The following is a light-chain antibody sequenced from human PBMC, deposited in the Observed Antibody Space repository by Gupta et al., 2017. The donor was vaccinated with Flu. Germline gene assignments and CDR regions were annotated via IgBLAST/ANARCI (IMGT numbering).Light chain of an antibody. CDR2: SAS. Sequence: EVVMTQSPATLSVSPGERATLSCRASQSVISDLAWYQQKPGRAPRLLIYSASTRATGIPARFSGSGYGTDFTLTITSRQSEDFAVYYCQQYHNWPPYSFGQGTKVEIK. J-gene: IGKJ2*03. CDR1: QSVISD. CDR3: QQYHNWPPYS. V-gene: IGKV3-15*01.